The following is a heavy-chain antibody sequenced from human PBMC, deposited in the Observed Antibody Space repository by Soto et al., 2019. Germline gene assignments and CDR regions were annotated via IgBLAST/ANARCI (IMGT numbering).Heavy chain of an antibody. V-gene: IGHV1-46*03. CDR1: GYTFTSYY. Sequence: QVQLVQFGAEVKKPGASVKVSCKASGYTFTSYYIRWVRQAPGQGLEWVGIIDPSGGSTTYAQKFQGRVTMTRDTSTSTVYMELSSLRSEDTAVYYCTRGTVLRYFDWLLPDFDYWGQGTLVTVSS. D-gene: IGHD3-9*01. J-gene: IGHJ4*02. CDR2: IDPSGGST. CDR3: TRGTVLRYFDWLLPDFDY.